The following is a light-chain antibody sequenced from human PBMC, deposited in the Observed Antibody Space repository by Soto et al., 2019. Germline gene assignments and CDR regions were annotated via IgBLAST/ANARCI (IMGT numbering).Light chain of an antibody. J-gene: IGKJ4*01. Sequence: EIVMTQSPATLSVSPGERATLSCRASQSVSNNLSWYQQKPGHAPRLLIYAASTRAPGIPARCSGSGSGTEYTPTISSLQSEDFAVYYCQQYKNWPPLTFGGGTKVEIK. CDR1: QSVSNN. CDR2: AAS. V-gene: IGKV3-15*01. CDR3: QQYKNWPPLT.